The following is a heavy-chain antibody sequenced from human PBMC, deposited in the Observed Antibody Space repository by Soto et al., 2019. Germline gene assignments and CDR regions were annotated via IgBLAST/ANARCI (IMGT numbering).Heavy chain of an antibody. V-gene: IGHV4-59*01. D-gene: IGHD1-1*01. Sequence: PXGTLSLTCTVSGGSISSYYWSWIRQPPGKGLEWIGYIYYSGSTNYNPSLKSRVTISVDTSKNQFSLKLSSVTAADTAVYYCARSPTIHYYYYGMDVWGQGTTVTVSS. CDR2: IYYSGST. CDR1: GGSISSYY. CDR3: ARSPTIHYYYYGMDV. J-gene: IGHJ6*02.